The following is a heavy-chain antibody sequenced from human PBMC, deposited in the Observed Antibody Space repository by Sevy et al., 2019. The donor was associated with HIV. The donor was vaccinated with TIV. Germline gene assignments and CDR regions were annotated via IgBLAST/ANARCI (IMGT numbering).Heavy chain of an antibody. CDR1: GFTFSSYA. V-gene: IGHV3-23*01. CDR2: ISGSGGST. Sequence: GGSLRLSCAASGFTFSSYAMSWVRQAPGKGLEWVSAISGSGGSTYYADSVKGRFTISRDNSKNTLYLQMNSLRAEDTAVYYCAKDLRPVTTVVTPGFDYWGQGTLVTVSS. D-gene: IGHD4-17*01. CDR3: AKDLRPVTTVVTPGFDY. J-gene: IGHJ4*02.